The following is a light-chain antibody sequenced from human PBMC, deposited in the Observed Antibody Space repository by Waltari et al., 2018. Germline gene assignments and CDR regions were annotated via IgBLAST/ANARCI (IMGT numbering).Light chain of an antibody. J-gene: IGKJ1*01. CDR2: AAS. Sequence: DIQMTQSPFSLSASVGDRVTITCRASQSISSYLYWYQHKTGKAPKLLIYAASSLQSGIPSRFSGSGSGRDFTLSISSLQPEDFATYCCQQSYSQTRTFGQGTKVEIK. CDR1: QSISSY. V-gene: IGKV1-39*01. CDR3: QQSYSQTRT.